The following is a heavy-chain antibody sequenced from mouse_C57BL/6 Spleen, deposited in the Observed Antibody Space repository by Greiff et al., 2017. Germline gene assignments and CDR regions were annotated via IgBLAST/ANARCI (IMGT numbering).Heavy chain of an antibody. J-gene: IGHJ2*01. CDR3: ARGSGTIDY. V-gene: IGHV1-55*01. D-gene: IGHD3-3*01. Sequence: QVQLQQPGAELVTPGASVQMSCKASVYTFTSYWITWVQQRPGQGLEWVVDIYPGSGSTTYNEKFKSKSTLTVDTSSSTAYMQLSSLTSEDSAGYYCARGSGTIDYWCQGTTLTVSS. CDR1: VYTFTSYW. CDR2: IYPGSGST.